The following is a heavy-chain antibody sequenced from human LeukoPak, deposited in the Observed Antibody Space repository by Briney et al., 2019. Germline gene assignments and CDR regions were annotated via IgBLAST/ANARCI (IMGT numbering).Heavy chain of an antibody. J-gene: IGHJ4*02. V-gene: IGHV3-48*03. Sequence: PGGSLRLSCAASGFXFSSYEMNWVRQAPGKGLKWVSYITNRGSGSTIYYAGSVKGRFTVSRDDAKNSLYLQMNSLRVEDTAVYYCAREHSSSGWGYFDYWGQGALVTVSS. CDR1: GFXFSSYE. CDR3: AREHSSSGWGYFDY. CDR2: ITNRGSGSTI. D-gene: IGHD6-25*01.